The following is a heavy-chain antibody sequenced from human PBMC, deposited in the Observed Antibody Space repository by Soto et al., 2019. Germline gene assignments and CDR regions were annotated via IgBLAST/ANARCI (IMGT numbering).Heavy chain of an antibody. V-gene: IGHV4-59*08. CDR2: IFYFGST. CDR3: ARHSPDFDWLSQFDF. J-gene: IGHJ4*02. Sequence: SETLSLTCTVSGGSISSYYWSWIRQTPGKGLEWIGYIFYFGSTNYNPSLKSRVTLSIDTSKNQLSLKLSSVTAADTAVYYCARHSPDFDWLSQFDFWGQGTLVTVSS. D-gene: IGHD3-9*01. CDR1: GGSISSYY.